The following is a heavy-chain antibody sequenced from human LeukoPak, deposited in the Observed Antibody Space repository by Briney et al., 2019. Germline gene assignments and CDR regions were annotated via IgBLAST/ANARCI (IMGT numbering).Heavy chain of an antibody. Sequence: SETLSLTCTVSGGSISSYYWSWIRQPAGKGLEWIGRIYTSGSTNYNPSLKSRVSMSVDTSKNQFSLKLSSVTAADTAVYYCARDQDIVVVPAAFVSTSGSGFDPWGRGTLVTVSS. CDR1: GGSISSYY. J-gene: IGHJ5*02. D-gene: IGHD2-2*01. CDR3: ARDQDIVVVPAAFVSTSGSGFDP. CDR2: IYTSGST. V-gene: IGHV4-4*07.